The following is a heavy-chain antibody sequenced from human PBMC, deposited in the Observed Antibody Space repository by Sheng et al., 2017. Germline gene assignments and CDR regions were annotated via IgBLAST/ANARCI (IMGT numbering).Heavy chain of an antibody. J-gene: IGHJ5*02. CDR3: ARQLRFLEWLFGPNWFDP. D-gene: IGHD3-3*01. Sequence: QVQLQQWGAGLLKPSETLSLTCAVYGGSFSGYYWSWIRQPPGKGLEWIGEINHSGSTNYNPSLKSRVTISVDTSKNQFSLKLSSVTAADTAVYYCARQLRFLEWLFGPNWFDPWGQGTLVTVSS. CDR2: INHSGST. V-gene: IGHV4-34*01. CDR1: GGSFSGYY.